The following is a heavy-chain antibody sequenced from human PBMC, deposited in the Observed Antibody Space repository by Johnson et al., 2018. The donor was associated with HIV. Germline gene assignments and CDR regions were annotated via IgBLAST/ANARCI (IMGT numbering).Heavy chain of an antibody. V-gene: IGHV3-11*01. CDR3: ARLPSRGGTIKDAFDI. CDR1: GFSFSDYY. CDR2: ISSSGSII. Sequence: QVQLVESGGGVVQPGRSLRLSCAASGFSFSDYYMSWIRQAPGKGLEWLSHISSSGSIIYYADSVKGRFTISRDNAKNSLFLQMNGLRAEDTAVYYCARLPSRGGTIKDAFDIWGHGTMVTVSS. J-gene: IGHJ3*02. D-gene: IGHD2-15*01.